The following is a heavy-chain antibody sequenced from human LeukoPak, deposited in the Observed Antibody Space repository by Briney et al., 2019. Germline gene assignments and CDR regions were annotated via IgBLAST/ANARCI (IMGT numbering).Heavy chain of an antibody. Sequence: GESLKISCKGSGYSFTSCWIGWVRQMPGKGLEWMGIIYPGDSDTRYSPSFQGQVTISADKSISTAYLQWSSLKASDTAMYYCARHVFENSGYDSFNWFDPWGQGTLVTVSS. CDR2: IYPGDSDT. CDR3: ARHVFENSGYDSFNWFDP. V-gene: IGHV5-51*01. D-gene: IGHD5-12*01. J-gene: IGHJ5*02. CDR1: GYSFTSCW.